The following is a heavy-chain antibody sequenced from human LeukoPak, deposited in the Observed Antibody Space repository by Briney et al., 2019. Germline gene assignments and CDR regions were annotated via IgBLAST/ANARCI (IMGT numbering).Heavy chain of an antibody. J-gene: IGHJ4*02. D-gene: IGHD1-26*01. CDR2: IRGDGSST. V-gene: IGHV3-23*01. Sequence: GGSLRLSCAASGFTFTNYAMSWVRQAPGKGLEWVSVIRGDGSSTYYADSMKGRFTISRDNSKSTLYLQMNSLRAEDTAVYYCAAHRYSGIYPYYFDYWGQGALVTVSS. CDR1: GFTFTNYA. CDR3: AAHRYSGIYPYYFDY.